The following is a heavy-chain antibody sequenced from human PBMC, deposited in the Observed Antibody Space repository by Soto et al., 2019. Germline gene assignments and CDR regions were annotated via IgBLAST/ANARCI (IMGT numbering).Heavy chain of an antibody. J-gene: IGHJ4*02. Sequence: ASVKVSCKASGYTFTSYAMHWVRQAPGQRLEWMGWINAGNGNTKYSRKFQGRVTITRDTSASTAYMELSSLRSEDTAVYYCARSRIVVVDFDYWGKGTLVTVSS. CDR3: ARSRIVVVDFDY. CDR1: GYTFTSYA. CDR2: INAGNGNT. D-gene: IGHD3-22*01. V-gene: IGHV1-3*01.